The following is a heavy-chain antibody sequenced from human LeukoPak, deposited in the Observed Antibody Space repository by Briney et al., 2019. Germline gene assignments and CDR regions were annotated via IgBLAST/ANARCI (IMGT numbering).Heavy chain of an antibody. CDR1: GGSISNSY. CDR3: ARTVSGDYYGMDV. Sequence: SETLSLTCTVSGGSISNSYWSWVRQPPGKGLEWIGYTSYSGSTNYNPSLKSRVTMSVDTSKDQFCLRLISVTAADTAVYYCARTVSGDYYGMDVWGQGTTVTVFS. CDR2: TSYSGST. V-gene: IGHV4-59*08. J-gene: IGHJ6*02. D-gene: IGHD1-26*01.